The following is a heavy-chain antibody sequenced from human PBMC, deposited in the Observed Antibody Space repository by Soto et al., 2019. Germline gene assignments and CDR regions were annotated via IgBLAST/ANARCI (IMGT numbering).Heavy chain of an antibody. Sequence: PGESLKISCKASGYSFSSYWIGWVRQMPGKGLEWMGIIDPRDSETRYSPSFQGQVTISVDKFINTAYLQWSSLKASDTAMYYCATASTNYHYYYGMDAWGQGTTVNVSS. CDR1: GYSFSSYW. J-gene: IGHJ6*01. V-gene: IGHV5-51*01. CDR3: ATASTNYHYYYGMDA. CDR2: IDPRDSET.